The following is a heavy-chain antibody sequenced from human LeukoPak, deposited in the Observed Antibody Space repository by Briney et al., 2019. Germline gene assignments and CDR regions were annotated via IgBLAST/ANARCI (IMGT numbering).Heavy chain of an antibody. Sequence: GGSLRLSCAVSGFTFSSYSMNWVRQAPGKELEWVSSISSSSSYIYYADSVKGRFTISRDNAKNSLYLQMNSLRAEDTAVYYCARKRRYYYGRGSYGFDYWAQETLVTVS. J-gene: IGHJ4*02. CDR3: ARKRRYYYGRGSYGFDY. CDR1: GFTFSSYS. V-gene: IGHV3-21*01. CDR2: ISSSSSYI. D-gene: IGHD3-10*01.